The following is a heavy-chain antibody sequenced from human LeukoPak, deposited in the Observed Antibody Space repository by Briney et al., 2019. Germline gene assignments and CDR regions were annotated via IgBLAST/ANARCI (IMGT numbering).Heavy chain of an antibody. J-gene: IGHJ4*02. V-gene: IGHV4-59*12. CDR1: GGSISSYY. Sequence: TSETLSLTCTVSGGSISSYYWSWIRQPPGKGLEWIGYIYYSGSTNYNPSLKSRVTISVDTSKNQFSLKLSSVTAADTAVYYCARGVDTAMVTPYFDYWGQGTLVTVSS. CDR3: ARGVDTAMVTPYFDY. CDR2: IYYSGST. D-gene: IGHD5-18*01.